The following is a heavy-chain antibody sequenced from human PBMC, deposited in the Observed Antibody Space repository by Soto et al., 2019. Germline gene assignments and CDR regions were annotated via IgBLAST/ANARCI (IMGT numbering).Heavy chain of an antibody. CDR1: GDTFITYA. Sequence: QVQLVQSGAEVKKPGSSVKVSCKASGDTFITYAISWVRQAPGQGLEWMGGINPIFGTPDYSQKFQGRVTITADESMTTVYMELSTLTSEDTALYHCAKVNTVFGEVTRGWRAFDVWGQGTMIIVSS. CDR3: AKVNTVFGEVTRGWRAFDV. J-gene: IGHJ3*01. CDR2: INPIFGTP. V-gene: IGHV1-69*01. D-gene: IGHD3-3*01.